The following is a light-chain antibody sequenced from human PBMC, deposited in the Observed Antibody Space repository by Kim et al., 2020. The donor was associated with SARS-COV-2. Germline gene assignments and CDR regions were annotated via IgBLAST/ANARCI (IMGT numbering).Light chain of an antibody. V-gene: IGKV1-6*01. J-gene: IGKJ1*01. CDR3: LQDYIYPRA. CDR2: GAS. Sequence: ASGGDRVTITCRASQDIRSDLGWYQQKAGKAPKVLIYGASTLHSGVPSRFSGSGSGTDFTLTISSLQPEDFATYYCLQDYIYPRAFGQGTKVDIK. CDR1: QDIRSD.